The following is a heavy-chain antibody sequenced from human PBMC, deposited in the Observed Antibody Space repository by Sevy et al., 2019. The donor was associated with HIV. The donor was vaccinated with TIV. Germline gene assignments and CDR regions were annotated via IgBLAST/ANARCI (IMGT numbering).Heavy chain of an antibody. D-gene: IGHD3-22*01. Sequence: AGGSLRLSCAASGFTFSSYSMNWVRQAPGKGLEWVSYISSSSSTIYYADSVKGRFTISRDNAKNSLYLQMNSLRDEDTAVYYCARDLRITMIVVAALDAFDIWGQGTMVTVSS. V-gene: IGHV3-48*02. CDR3: ARDLRITMIVVAALDAFDI. CDR2: ISSSSSTI. CDR1: GFTFSSYS. J-gene: IGHJ3*02.